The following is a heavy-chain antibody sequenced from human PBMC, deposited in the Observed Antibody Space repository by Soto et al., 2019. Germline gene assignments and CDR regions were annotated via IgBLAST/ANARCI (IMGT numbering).Heavy chain of an antibody. Sequence: KPSETLSLTCTFSCGSIINGGYYWTWIRQHPGKGLEWIGYIYYSGSTYYNPSLKSRVTISVDTSKNQFSLELTSVTAADTAVYYCARDVTDFWSGHEGMDVWGQGTTVTVSS. CDR3: ARDVTDFWSGHEGMDV. V-gene: IGHV4-31*03. J-gene: IGHJ6*02. D-gene: IGHD3-3*01. CDR2: IYYSGST. CDR1: CGSIINGGYY.